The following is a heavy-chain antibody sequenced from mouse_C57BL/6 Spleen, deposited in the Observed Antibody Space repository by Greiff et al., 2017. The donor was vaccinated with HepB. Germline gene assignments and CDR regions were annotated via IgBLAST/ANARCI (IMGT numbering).Heavy chain of an antibody. J-gene: IGHJ1*03. V-gene: IGHV1-50*01. CDR3: ARSGYYYGSSDWYFDV. Sequence: QVQLQQPGAELVKPGASVKLSCKASGYTFTSYWMQWVKQRPGQGLEWIGEIDPSDSYTNYNQKFKGKATLTVDTSSSTAYMQLSSLTSEDSAVYYCARSGYYYGSSDWYFDVWGTGTTVTVSS. D-gene: IGHD1-1*01. CDR2: IDPSDSYT. CDR1: GYTFTSYW.